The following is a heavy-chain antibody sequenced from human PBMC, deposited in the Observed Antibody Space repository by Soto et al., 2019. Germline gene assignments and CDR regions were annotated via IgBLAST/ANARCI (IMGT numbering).Heavy chain of an antibody. CDR3: ARVLRIAANNWFDP. D-gene: IGHD6-13*01. CDR1: GGTFSSYA. Sequence: ASVKVSCKASGGTFSSYAISWVRQAPGQGLEWMGGIIPIFGTANYAQKFQGRVTITADESTSTAYMELSSLRSEDTAVYYCARVLRIAANNWFDPWGQGTLVTVSS. J-gene: IGHJ5*02. CDR2: IIPIFGTA. V-gene: IGHV1-69*13.